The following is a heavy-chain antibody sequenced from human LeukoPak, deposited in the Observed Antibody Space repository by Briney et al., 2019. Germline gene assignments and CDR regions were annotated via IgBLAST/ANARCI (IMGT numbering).Heavy chain of an antibody. CDR1: GYTFTAYY. D-gene: IGHD6-19*01. CDR3: ARARYSSGWNDDY. J-gene: IGHJ4*02. Sequence: ASVKVSCKASGYTFTAYYMYWVRQAPGQGLEWMGWINPNSGGTNYAQKFQGRVTMTRDTSISTAYMELSRLRSDDTAIYYCARARYSSGWNDDYWGQGTLVTVSS. CDR2: INPNSGGT. V-gene: IGHV1-2*02.